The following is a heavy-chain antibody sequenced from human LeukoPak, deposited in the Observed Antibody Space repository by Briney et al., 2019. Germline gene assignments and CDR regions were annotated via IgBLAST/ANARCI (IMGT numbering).Heavy chain of an antibody. CDR3: AKDWSGYYPEYFQH. CDR2: ISGSGGST. CDR1: GFTFSSYA. Sequence: GGSLRLSCAASGFTFSSYAMSWVRQAPGKGLEWVSAISGSGGSTYYADSVKGRYTISRDNSKNTLYLKMNSLRAEDTAVYYCAKDWSGYYPEYFQHWGQGTLVTVSS. J-gene: IGHJ1*01. V-gene: IGHV3-23*01. D-gene: IGHD3-3*01.